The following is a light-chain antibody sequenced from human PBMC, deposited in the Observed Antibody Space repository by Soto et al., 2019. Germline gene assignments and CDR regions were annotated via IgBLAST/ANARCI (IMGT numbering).Light chain of an antibody. J-gene: IGKJ3*01. Sequence: EIVLTQSPGTLSLSPGERATLSCRASQSVSSTYLAWYQQKPGQAPRLLIYGASSRPTGIPDRFSGSWPGTDFTLTISRLEPEDFAVYYCQQYGSSFTFGPGTKVDIK. V-gene: IGKV3-20*01. CDR2: GAS. CDR3: QQYGSSFT. CDR1: QSVSSTY.